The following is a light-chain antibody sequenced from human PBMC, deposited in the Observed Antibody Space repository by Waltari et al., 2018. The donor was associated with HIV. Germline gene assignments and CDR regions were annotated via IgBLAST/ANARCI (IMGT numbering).Light chain of an antibody. CDR1: NSDIGEYNY. V-gene: IGLV2-14*01. CDR2: EVS. J-gene: IGLJ1*01. CDR3: GTYTSTTTLYV. Sequence: QSALAQPASVSGSPGQSITISCTGTNSDIGEYNYVTWYQKHQDKAPKFIIYEVSNRPSGVSNRFSGSKSGNTASLTISGLRAEDEGDYFCGTYTSTTTLYVFGTGTRVAVL.